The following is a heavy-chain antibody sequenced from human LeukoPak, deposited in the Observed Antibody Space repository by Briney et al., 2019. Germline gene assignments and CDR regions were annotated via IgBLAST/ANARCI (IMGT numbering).Heavy chain of an antibody. CDR1: GFTFSSYW. D-gene: IGHD3-16*01. V-gene: IGHV3-7*01. Sequence: GGSLRLSCVASGFTFSSYWMSWVRQAPGKGLEWVANIKLDGSEQYYVDSVKGRFTISRDNAKNSLYLQMNSLKTADTSVYYCARWGGGFDYWGQGTLVTVSS. CDR3: ARWGGGFDY. CDR2: IKLDGSEQ. J-gene: IGHJ4*02.